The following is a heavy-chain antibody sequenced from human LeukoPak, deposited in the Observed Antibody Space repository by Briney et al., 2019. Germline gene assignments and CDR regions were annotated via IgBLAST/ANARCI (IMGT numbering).Heavy chain of an antibody. CDR3: AKGLGKATITPLGY. CDR2: ISYDANIGSNK. CDR1: GFTFSRYA. D-gene: IGHD5-24*01. Sequence: PGGSLRLSCATSGFTFSRYAMHWVRQAPGKGLEWVALISYDANIGSNKYYADSVKGRFTISRDNSKNTLYLQMDSLRAEDTAVYYCAKGLGKATITPLGYWGQGTLVTVSS. J-gene: IGHJ4*02. V-gene: IGHV3-30-3*01.